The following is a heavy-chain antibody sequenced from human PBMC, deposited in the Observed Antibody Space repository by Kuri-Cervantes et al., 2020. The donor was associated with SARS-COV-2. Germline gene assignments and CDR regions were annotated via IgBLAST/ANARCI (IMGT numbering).Heavy chain of an antibody. CDR1: GYTFTGYY. CDR2: INPNSGGT. Sequence: ASVKVSCKASGYTFTGYYMHWVRQAPGQGLEWMGWINPNSGGTNYAQKFQGWVAITRDTSLSTAYMELSRLRSDDTAVYYCSGGEGVRGLMVLFQWRGAGPLDFWGQGTLVTVSS. CDR3: SGGEGVRGLMVLFQWRGAGPLDF. D-gene: IGHD3-10*01. V-gene: IGHV1-2*04. J-gene: IGHJ4*02.